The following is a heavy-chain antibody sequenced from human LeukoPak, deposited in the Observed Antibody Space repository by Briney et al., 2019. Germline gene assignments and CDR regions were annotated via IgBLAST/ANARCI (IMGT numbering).Heavy chain of an antibody. V-gene: IGHV4-4*07. Sequence: TSETLSLTCTVSGGSISSYYWSWIRQPAGKGLEWIGRIYTSGGTNYNPSLKSRVTMSVDTSKNQFSLKLSSVTAADTAVYYCASETWELVLDYWGQGTLVTVSS. CDR3: ASETWELVLDY. CDR2: IYTSGGT. J-gene: IGHJ4*02. CDR1: GGSISSYY. D-gene: IGHD6-6*01.